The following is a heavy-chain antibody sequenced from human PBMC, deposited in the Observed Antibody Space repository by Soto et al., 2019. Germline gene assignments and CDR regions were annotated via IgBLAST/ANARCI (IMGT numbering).Heavy chain of an antibody. CDR1: GFTFSSRA. Sequence: GGSLRLSCTASGFTFSSRAMNWVRQFPGRGPEWVSYISSSSSNIDYADSVKGRFTVSRDNAKDSLYLQMNTLRDEDTAVYYCASDRSLGSNWYYYLESWGQGTLVTVSS. J-gene: IGHJ4*02. CDR2: ISSSSSNI. V-gene: IGHV3-48*02. CDR3: ASDRSLGSNWYYYLES. D-gene: IGHD1-20*01.